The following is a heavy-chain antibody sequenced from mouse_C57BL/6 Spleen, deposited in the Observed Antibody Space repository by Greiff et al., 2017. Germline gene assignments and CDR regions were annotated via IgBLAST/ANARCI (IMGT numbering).Heavy chain of an antibody. Sequence: EVKLVESGGGLVKPGGSLKLSCAASGFTFSSYAMSWVRQTPEKRLEWVATISDGGSYTYYPDNVKGRFTIARDNAKNNLYLQMSHLKSEDTAMYYCARERVYYGNCAFAYWGQGTLLTVSA. CDR2: ISDGGSYT. V-gene: IGHV5-4*01. J-gene: IGHJ3*01. CDR1: GFTFSSYA. CDR3: ARERVYYGNCAFAY. D-gene: IGHD2-1*01.